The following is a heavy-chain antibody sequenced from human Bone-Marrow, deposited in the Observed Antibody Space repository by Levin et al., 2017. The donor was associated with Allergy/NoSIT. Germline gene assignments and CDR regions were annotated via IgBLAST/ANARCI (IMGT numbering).Heavy chain of an antibody. CDR1: GFTFSTYG. CDR3: AKDLGPRYHFYGMDA. Sequence: GGSLRLSCAASGFTFSTYGVHWVRQAPGKGLEWVAIISYDGSIDYYADSVKGRFTISRDNSKNTLYLQMNSLRGDDTAVYYCAKDLGPRYHFYGMDAWGRGTTVTVSS. V-gene: IGHV3-30*18. J-gene: IGHJ6*02. CDR2: ISYDGSID.